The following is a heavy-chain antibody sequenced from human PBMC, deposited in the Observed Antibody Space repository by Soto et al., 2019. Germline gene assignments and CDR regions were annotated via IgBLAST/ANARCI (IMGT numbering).Heavy chain of an antibody. CDR2: IFYRGTT. Sequence: QVLLQQSGPGLVKPSQTLSLTCAVSGASIGGGYDYWSWMRQPPGKGLEWIGYIFYRGTTDYNPFLKSRVSISGDMSKNQFSLKVDSVTAADTAVYYCARAQPWNGFGQSFDVWGQGTGVTVSS. CDR1: GASIGGGYDY. CDR3: ARAQPWNGFGQSFDV. J-gene: IGHJ3*01. D-gene: IGHD3-3*01. V-gene: IGHV4-30-4*01.